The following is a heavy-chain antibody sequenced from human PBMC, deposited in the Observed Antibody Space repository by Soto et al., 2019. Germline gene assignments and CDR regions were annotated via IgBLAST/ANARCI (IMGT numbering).Heavy chain of an antibody. Sequence: GALRLSCAASGFTFSSYWMSWVRQAPGKGLEWVANIKQDGSEKYYVDSVKGRFTISRDNAKNSLYLQMNSLRAEDTAVYYCARDLWVNLAAAGTAPLAPWGQGTLVTVSS. V-gene: IGHV3-7*03. CDR3: ARDLWVNLAAAGTAPLAP. CDR1: GFTFSSYW. J-gene: IGHJ5*02. CDR2: IKQDGSEK. D-gene: IGHD6-13*01.